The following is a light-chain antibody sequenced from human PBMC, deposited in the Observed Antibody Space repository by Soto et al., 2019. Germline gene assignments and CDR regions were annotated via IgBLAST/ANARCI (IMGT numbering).Light chain of an antibody. CDR3: CSYAGRITYV. J-gene: IGLJ1*01. V-gene: IGLV2-14*01. CDR2: EVN. Sequence: QSALTQPASLSGSPGQSITISCTGTSSDIGAYDYVSWFQQHPGKAPKLMISEVNNRPSGVSNRFSGSKSGNTAYLTISGLQVEDEAEYYCCSYAGRITYVFGTGTKVTVL. CDR1: SSDIGAYDY.